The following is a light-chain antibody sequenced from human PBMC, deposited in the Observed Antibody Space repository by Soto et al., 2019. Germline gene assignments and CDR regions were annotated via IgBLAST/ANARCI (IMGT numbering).Light chain of an antibody. CDR1: QSVSRN. CDR2: GAS. V-gene: IGKV3-15*01. Sequence: EIVMTQSPATLSVSPGERATLSCRASQSVSRNLAWYQQKPGQAPRLLIYGASTRATGIPARFSGSGSGTEFTLTISSLQSEDFAVYYWQQYNNWPTCGQGTRLEIK. CDR3: QQYNNWPT. J-gene: IGKJ5*01.